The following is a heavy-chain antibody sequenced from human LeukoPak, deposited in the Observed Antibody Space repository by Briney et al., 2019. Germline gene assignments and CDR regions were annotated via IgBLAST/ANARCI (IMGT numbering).Heavy chain of an antibody. CDR1: GGSISSYY. J-gene: IGHJ6*03. CDR2: IYYSGST. V-gene: IGHV4-59*01. CDR3: ARGRYYYDSSGYYYYYYYYMDV. Sequence: SETLSLTCTVSGGSISSYYWSWIRQPPGKGLEWIGYIYYSGSTNYNPSLKSRVTISVDTSKNQFSLKLGSVTAADTAVYYCARGRYYYDSSGYYYYYYYYMDVWGKGTTVTVSS. D-gene: IGHD3-22*01.